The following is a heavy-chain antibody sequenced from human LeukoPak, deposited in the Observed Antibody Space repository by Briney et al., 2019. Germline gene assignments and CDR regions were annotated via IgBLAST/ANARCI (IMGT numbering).Heavy chain of an antibody. CDR1: GGSISSYY. CDR3: ARRGSSWYNWFDP. J-gene: IGHJ5*02. Sequence: SETLSLTCTVSGGSISSYYWSWIRQPPGKGLEWIGYIYTSGSTNYNPSLKSRVTISVDASKNQFSLKLISVTAADTAVYYCARRGSSWYNWFDPWGQGTLVTVST. CDR2: IYTSGST. D-gene: IGHD6-13*01. V-gene: IGHV4-4*09.